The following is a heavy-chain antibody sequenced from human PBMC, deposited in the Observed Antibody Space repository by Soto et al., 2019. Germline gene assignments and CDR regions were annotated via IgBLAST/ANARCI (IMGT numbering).Heavy chain of an antibody. CDR1: GYIFTTYW. CDR3: ARNPNMDV. CDR2: IYPGDSDT. J-gene: IGHJ6*02. Sequence: PGESLKISCKTSGYIFTTYWIAWVRQMPGKGLEWMGIIYPGDSDTRYSPSFQGQVTISADKSISTAYLQWSSLKASDTAMYYCARNPNMDVWGQGTTVTVSS. V-gene: IGHV5-51*01.